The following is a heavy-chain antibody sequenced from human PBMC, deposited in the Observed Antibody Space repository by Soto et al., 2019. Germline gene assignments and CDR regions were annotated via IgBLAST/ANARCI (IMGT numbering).Heavy chain of an antibody. CDR2: ISYDGSNK. CDR1: GFTFSSYG. J-gene: IGHJ4*02. Sequence: QVQLVESGGGVVQPGRSLRLSCAASGFTFSSYGMHWVRQAPGKGLEWVAVISYDGSNKYYADSVKGRFTISRDNSKNTLDLQMNSLRAEDTAVYYCAKAPYSSGWYEIDYWGQGTLVTVSS. D-gene: IGHD6-19*01. CDR3: AKAPYSSGWYEIDY. V-gene: IGHV3-30*18.